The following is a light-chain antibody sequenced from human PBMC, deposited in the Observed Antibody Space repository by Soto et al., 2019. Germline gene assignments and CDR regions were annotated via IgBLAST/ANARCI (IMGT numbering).Light chain of an antibody. Sequence: DIQMTQSPSTLSSSLVDICTINGRASQSISSWLAWYQQKPGKAPKLLIYDASSLESGVPSRFSGSGSGTEFTLTISSLQPDDFATYYCQQYNSYWTFGQGTKVDIK. CDR1: QSISSW. CDR3: QQYNSYWT. CDR2: DAS. J-gene: IGKJ1*01. V-gene: IGKV1-5*01.